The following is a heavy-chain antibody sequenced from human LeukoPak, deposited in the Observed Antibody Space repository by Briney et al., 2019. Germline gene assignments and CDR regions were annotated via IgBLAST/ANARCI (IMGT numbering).Heavy chain of an antibody. D-gene: IGHD3-16*01. CDR2: ISSSGGNT. Sequence: GGSLRLSCAASGFTFSSYAMNWVRQAPGKGLEWVSLISSSGGNTNYAVSGRGRLPITRDNSKNTVSPQMSSPRAEDTAIYYCVKDFGGGWIKSTYFQRWGQGTLVTVSS. J-gene: IGHJ1*01. CDR1: GFTFSSYA. CDR3: VKDFGGGWIKSTYFQR. V-gene: IGHV3-23*01.